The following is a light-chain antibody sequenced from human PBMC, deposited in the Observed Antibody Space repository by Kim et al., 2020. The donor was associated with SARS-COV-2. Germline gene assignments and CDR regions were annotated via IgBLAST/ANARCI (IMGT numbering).Light chain of an antibody. V-gene: IGLV6-57*02. CDR3: QSSDGSNLV. CDR2: EDD. CDR1: GATIASTF. J-gene: IGLJ2*01. Sequence: GKAVTNSSTGSGATIASTFVQWYQQRPGSDPTTVIYEDDQRPSGVPDRFSGSVDGSSNSASLTISGLKTEDEADYYCQSSDGSNLVFGGGTQLTVL.